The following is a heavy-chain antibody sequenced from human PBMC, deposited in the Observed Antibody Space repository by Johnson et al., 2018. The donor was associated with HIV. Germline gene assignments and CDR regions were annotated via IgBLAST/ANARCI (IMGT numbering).Heavy chain of an antibody. CDR3: ASGRGFHYYDSREYSDDALDI. D-gene: IGHD3-22*01. CDR2: ISSSGSTI. Sequence: QVQLVESGGGLVKPGGSLRLSCAASGFTFSDYYMSWISQAPGKGLEWISYISSSGSTIKYADSVRGRFTISRDNSKHTLYLQMNSLRTEDTAVYYCASGRGFHYYDSREYSDDALDIWGQGTMVTVSA. V-gene: IGHV3-11*04. CDR1: GFTFSDYY. J-gene: IGHJ3*02.